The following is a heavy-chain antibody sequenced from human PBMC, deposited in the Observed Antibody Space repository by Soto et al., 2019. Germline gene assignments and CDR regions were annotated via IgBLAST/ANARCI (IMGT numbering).Heavy chain of an antibody. D-gene: IGHD4-17*01. V-gene: IGHV3-30*18. CDR2: ISYDGSNK. J-gene: IGHJ4*02. CDR1: GFTFSSYG. CDR3: AKGYGDLGY. Sequence: QVQLVESGGGVVQPGRSLRLSCAASGFTFSSYGMHWVRQAPGKGLEWVAVISYDGSNKYYADSVKGRFTISRDNYKNTLYLQMNSLRAEDTAVYYCAKGYGDLGYWGQGTLVTVSS.